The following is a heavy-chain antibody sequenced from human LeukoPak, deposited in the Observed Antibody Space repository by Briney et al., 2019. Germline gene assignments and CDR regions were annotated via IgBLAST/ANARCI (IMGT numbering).Heavy chain of an antibody. V-gene: IGHV1-2*02. CDR3: ARTSSGWYRHFDY. J-gene: IGHJ4*02. CDR1: GYTFTSYY. CDR2: INPNSGGT. D-gene: IGHD6-19*01. Sequence: VSVKVSCKASGYTFTSYYMHWVRQAPGQGLEWMGWINPNSGGTNYAQKFQGRVTMTRDTSISTAYMELSRLRSDDTAVYYCARTSSGWYRHFDYWGQGTLVTVSS.